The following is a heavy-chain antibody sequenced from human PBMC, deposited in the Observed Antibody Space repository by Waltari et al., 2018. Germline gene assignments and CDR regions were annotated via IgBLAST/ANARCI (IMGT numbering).Heavy chain of an antibody. CDR2: ISAYNGNT. CDR1: GYPFTSHG. Sequence: QVQLVQSGAEVKKPGASVKVSCKSSGYPFTSHGLTGMRQAPGQGPEWMGWISAYNGNTNYAQKLQGRVTMTTDTSTSTAYMELRSLRSDDTAVYYCARSSWELLSWFDPWGQGTLVTVSS. CDR3: ARSSWELLSWFDP. V-gene: IGHV1-18*01. D-gene: IGHD1-26*01. J-gene: IGHJ5*02.